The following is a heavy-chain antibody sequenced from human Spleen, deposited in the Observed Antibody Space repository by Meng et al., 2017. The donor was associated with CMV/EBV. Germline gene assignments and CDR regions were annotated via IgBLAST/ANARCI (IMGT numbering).Heavy chain of an antibody. CDR3: AKDHIRYFDWSA. Sequence: EVQLLESGGGLVQPGGSLRRSCAASGFTFSSYAMSWVRQAPGKGLEWVSAISGSGGSTYYADSVKGRFTISRDNSKHTLYLQMNSLRAEDTAVYYCAKDHIRYFDWSAWGQGTLVTVSS. CDR2: ISGSGGST. CDR1: GFTFSSYA. V-gene: IGHV3-23*01. J-gene: IGHJ5*02. D-gene: IGHD3-9*01.